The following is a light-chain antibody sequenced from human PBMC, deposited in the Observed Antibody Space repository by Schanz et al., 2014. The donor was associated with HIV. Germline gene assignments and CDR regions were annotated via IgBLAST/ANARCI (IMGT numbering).Light chain of an antibody. CDR1: QSISSW. J-gene: IGKJ2*01. Sequence: DIQMTQSPSTLSASVGDRVTITCRASQSISSWLAWYQQKPGKAPKLLIYKASGLQSGVPSRFSGSGSGTEFTLTISSLQPDDLATYYCQQYTKYSPFTFGQGTKVEI. CDR2: KAS. V-gene: IGKV1-5*03. CDR3: QQYTKYSPFT.